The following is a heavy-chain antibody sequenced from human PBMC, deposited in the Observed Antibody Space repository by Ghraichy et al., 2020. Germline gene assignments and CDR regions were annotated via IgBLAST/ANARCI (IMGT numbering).Heavy chain of an antibody. D-gene: IGHD3-3*01. CDR3: ARDLGNFDFWSGFYLDY. CDR2: IIPIFGTA. J-gene: IGHJ4*02. Sequence: SVKVSCKASGGTFSSYAISWVRQAPGQGLEWMGGIIPIFGTANYAQKFQGRVTITADESTSTAYMELSSLRSEDTAVYYCARDLGNFDFWSGFYLDYWGQGTLVTVSS. V-gene: IGHV1-69*13. CDR1: GGTFSSYA.